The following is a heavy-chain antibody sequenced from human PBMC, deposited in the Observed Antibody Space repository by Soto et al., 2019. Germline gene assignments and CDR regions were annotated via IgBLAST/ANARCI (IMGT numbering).Heavy chain of an antibody. D-gene: IGHD6-13*01. V-gene: IGHV1-2*04. CDR2: INPNSGGT. CDR3: ARARIAAAGPYDAFDI. CDR1: GYTFTGYY. Sequence: ASVKVSCKASGYTFTGYYMHWVRQAPGQGLEWMGWINPNSGGTNYAQKFQGWVTMTRDTFISTAYMELSRLRSDDTAVYYCARARIAAAGPYDAFDIWGQGTMVTV. J-gene: IGHJ3*02.